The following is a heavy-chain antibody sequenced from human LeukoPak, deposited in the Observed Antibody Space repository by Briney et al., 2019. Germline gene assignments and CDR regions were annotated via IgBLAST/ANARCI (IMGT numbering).Heavy chain of an antibody. V-gene: IGHV3-30*02. CDR1: GFTFNTYG. J-gene: IGHJ4*02. D-gene: IGHD6-19*01. CDR2: IRFDGSDK. Sequence: PGGSLRLSCAASGFTFNTYGMHWVRQAPGKGLEWVAFIRFDGSDKYYADSVKGRFTISRDNSKNTLYLQMNSLRAEDTAVYYCARDRGSSGWSDFDYWGQGTLVTVSS. CDR3: ARDRGSSGWSDFDY.